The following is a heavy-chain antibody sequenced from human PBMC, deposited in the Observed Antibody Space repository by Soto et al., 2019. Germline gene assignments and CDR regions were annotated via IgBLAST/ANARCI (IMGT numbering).Heavy chain of an antibody. Sequence: GASVKVSCKASGGTFSSYAISWVLQAPGQGLEWMGGIIPIFGTANYAQKFQGRVTITADESTSTAYMELSSLRSEDTAVYYCARVLRDSYGYYYYGMDVWGQGTTVTVSS. V-gene: IGHV1-69*13. J-gene: IGHJ6*02. D-gene: IGHD5-18*01. CDR1: GGTFSSYA. CDR2: IIPIFGTA. CDR3: ARVLRDSYGYYYYGMDV.